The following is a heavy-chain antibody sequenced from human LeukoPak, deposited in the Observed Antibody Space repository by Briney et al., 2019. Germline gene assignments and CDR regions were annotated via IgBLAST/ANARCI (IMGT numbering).Heavy chain of an antibody. D-gene: IGHD3-22*01. V-gene: IGHV3-23*01. J-gene: IGHJ4*02. CDR1: GFTFSKDA. Sequence: GGSLRLSCAASGFTFSKDAMTWVRQAPGKGLEWVSGISVSGGSTNYADSVKGRFTISRDNSKNTLYLQMNSLRAEDTAVYYCAKSNYFDSGGYYFFDYWGQGTLVTVSS. CDR3: AKSNYFDSGGYYFFDY. CDR2: ISVSGGST.